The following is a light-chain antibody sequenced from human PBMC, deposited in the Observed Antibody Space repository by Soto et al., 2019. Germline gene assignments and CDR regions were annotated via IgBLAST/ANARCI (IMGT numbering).Light chain of an antibody. V-gene: IGKV1-39*01. CDR2: AAT. CDR1: QSISSY. CDR3: QQSYSTPVT. J-gene: IGKJ2*01. Sequence: DIQMTKSPSSLSASVGDRVTITCRESQSISSYLNWDKQKPGKAPKLLIYAATIWQSGVPSRFSGSGSGTDFTLTIRSLQPEDFATYYCQQSYSTPVTLGQGTRQEMK.